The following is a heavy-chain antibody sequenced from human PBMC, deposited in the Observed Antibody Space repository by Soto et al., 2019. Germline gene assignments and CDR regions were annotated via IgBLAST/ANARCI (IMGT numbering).Heavy chain of an antibody. D-gene: IGHD2-15*01. J-gene: IGHJ6*04. Sequence: GGSLRLSCAASGFTFSSYAMSWVRQAPGKGLEWVSAISGSGGSTYYADSVKGRFTISRDDSKNTLYLQMNSLRAEDTAVYYCARDDVLCDGGRCYGVPLDVWGKGTTVTVSS. CDR1: GFTFSSYA. CDR3: ARDDVLCDGGRCYGVPLDV. CDR2: ISGSGGST. V-gene: IGHV3-23*01.